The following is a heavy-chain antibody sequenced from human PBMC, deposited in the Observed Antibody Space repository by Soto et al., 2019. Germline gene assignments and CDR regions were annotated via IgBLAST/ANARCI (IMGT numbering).Heavy chain of an antibody. J-gene: IGHJ6*02. D-gene: IGHD2-2*01. CDR3: ARETAVPAYYYYYYGMDV. CDR2: ISYDGSNK. V-gene: IGHV3-30-3*01. CDR1: GFTFSSYA. Sequence: QVQLVESGGGVVQPGRSLRLSCAASGFTFSSYAMHWVRQAPGKGLEWGAVISYDGSNKYYADSVKGRFTISRDNSKNTLYLQMNSLRAEDTAVYYCARETAVPAYYYYYYGMDVWGQGTTVTVSS.